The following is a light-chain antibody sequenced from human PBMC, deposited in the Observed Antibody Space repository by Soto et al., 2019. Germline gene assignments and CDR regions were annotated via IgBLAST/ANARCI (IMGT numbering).Light chain of an antibody. CDR3: HQYNTWPPT. J-gene: IGKJ1*01. V-gene: IGKV3-15*01. Sequence: DIVLTQSPGTLSLSPGHRATLSCRASQSVSRSYLGWYQQKPGQAPRLLIYGASTRATGVPARVSGSASGTEFTLTISSLQSEEFAVYSCHQYNTWPPTVGQGNKVDIK. CDR2: GAS. CDR1: QSVSRSY.